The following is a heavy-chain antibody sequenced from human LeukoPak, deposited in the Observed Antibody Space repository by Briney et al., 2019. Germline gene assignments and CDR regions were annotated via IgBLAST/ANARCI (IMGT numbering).Heavy chain of an antibody. D-gene: IGHD6-13*01. J-gene: IGHJ6*03. V-gene: IGHV3-23*01. Sequence: GTLRLSCAASGFTFSSYGMSWVRQAPGKGLEWVSAISGSGGSTYYADSVKGRFTISRDNSKNTLYLQMNSLRAEDTAVYYCAKGQQLSYYYYYYMDVWGKGTTVTVSS. CDR3: AKGQQLSYYYYYYMDV. CDR1: GFTFSSYG. CDR2: ISGSGGST.